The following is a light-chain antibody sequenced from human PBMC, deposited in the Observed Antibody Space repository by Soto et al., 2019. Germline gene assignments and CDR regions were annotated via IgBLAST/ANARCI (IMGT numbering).Light chain of an antibody. Sequence: QSVLTQPPSVSAAPGQKVTISCSGSSSNIGTNYVSWYQQLPGTAPKLLIYDNDKRPSGIPDRFSGSKSDTSATLGITGLQTGDEADYYCGTWDSSLTAVVFGGGTKLTVL. CDR1: SSNIGTNY. J-gene: IGLJ2*01. CDR3: GTWDSSLTAVV. V-gene: IGLV1-51*01. CDR2: DND.